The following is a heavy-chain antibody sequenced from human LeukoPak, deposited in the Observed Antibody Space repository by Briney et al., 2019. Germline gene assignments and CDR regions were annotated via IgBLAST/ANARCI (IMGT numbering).Heavy chain of an antibody. D-gene: IGHD3-22*01. Sequence: ASVKVSCKASGYTFTSYDINWVRQATGQGLEWLGWMNPNSGNTGYAQKFQGRVTMTRNTSISTAYMELSSLRSEDTAVYYCARAMDSSGYYWNYWGQGTLVTVSS. CDR3: ARAMDSSGYYWNY. CDR2: MNPNSGNT. J-gene: IGHJ4*02. CDR1: GYTFTSYD. V-gene: IGHV1-8*01.